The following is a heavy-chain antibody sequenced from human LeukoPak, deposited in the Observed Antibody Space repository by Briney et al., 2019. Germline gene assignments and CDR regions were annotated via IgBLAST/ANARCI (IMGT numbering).Heavy chain of an antibody. CDR2: ISPTGGST. CDR3: ASATLRCSGGSCYEMDV. V-gene: IGHV1-46*01. J-gene: IGHJ6*04. CDR1: GYTFTNNW. Sequence: GASVTVSCTAFGYTFTNNWMHWVRQAPGQGPEWMGLISPTGGSTAYAQKFQGRVTLTRDMSTSTDYLELSSLRSEDTAVYYCASATLRCSGGSCYEMDVWGKGTTVTVSS. D-gene: IGHD2-15*01.